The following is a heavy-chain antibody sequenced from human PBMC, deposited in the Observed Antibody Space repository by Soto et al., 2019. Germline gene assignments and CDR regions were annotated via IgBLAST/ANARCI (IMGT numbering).Heavy chain of an antibody. CDR1: GGSISSYY. CDR3: ARDRTITTFGVDKNYYGMDV. J-gene: IGHJ6*02. D-gene: IGHD3-3*01. V-gene: IGHV4-4*07. CDR2: IYTSGST. Sequence: PSETLSLTCTVSGGSISSYYWSWIRQPAGKGLEWIGRIYTSGSTNYNPSLKSRATMSVDTSKNQFSLKLSSVTAADTAVYYCARDRTITTFGVDKNYYGMDVWGQGTTVTVSS.